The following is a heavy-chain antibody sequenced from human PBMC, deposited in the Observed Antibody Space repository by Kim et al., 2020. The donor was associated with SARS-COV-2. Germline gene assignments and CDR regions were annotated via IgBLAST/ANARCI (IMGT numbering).Heavy chain of an antibody. D-gene: IGHD1-26*01. J-gene: IGHJ4*02. CDR3: ARDLTGIVGATTVYFDY. Sequence: CQGRVTRTRDTSTSTVYMELSSLRSEDTAVYYCARDLTGIVGATTVYFDYWGQGTLVTVSS. V-gene: IGHV1-46*01.